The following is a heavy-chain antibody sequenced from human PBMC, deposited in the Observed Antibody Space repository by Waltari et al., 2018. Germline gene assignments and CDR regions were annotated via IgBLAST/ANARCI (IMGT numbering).Heavy chain of an antibody. CDR1: GYSISSGYY. J-gene: IGHJ4*02. V-gene: IGHV4-38-2*01. D-gene: IGHD3-9*01. CDR3: ARGPLYYDILTGYYRD. CDR2: IYHSGRT. Sequence: QVQLQESGPGLVKPSETLSLTCAVSGYSISSGYYWGWIRQPPGKGLEWIGSIYHSGRTHYNPSLKSRVTISVDTSKNQFSLKLSSVTAADTAVYYCARGPLYYDILTGYYRDWGQGTLVTVSS.